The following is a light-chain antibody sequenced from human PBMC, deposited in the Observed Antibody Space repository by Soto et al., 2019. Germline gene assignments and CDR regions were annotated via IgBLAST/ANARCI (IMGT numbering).Light chain of an antibody. CDR2: DAS. CDR3: QQYNIYSQT. Sequence: DIQMTQSPSTLSASVGDRVTITCRASQSISSWLAWYQQKPGKAPKLLIYDASSLESGVPSRFSGRGSGTEFTLTISSLQPDDFATYYCQQYNIYSQTFVQGTKLEIK. J-gene: IGKJ2*01. CDR1: QSISSW. V-gene: IGKV1-5*01.